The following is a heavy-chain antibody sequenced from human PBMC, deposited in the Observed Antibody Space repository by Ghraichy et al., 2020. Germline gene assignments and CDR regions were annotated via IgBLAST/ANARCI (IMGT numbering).Heavy chain of an antibody. V-gene: IGHV4-39*01. CDR2: IYYSGST. J-gene: IGHJ3*02. CDR1: GGSISSSSYY. CDR3: ARLHSSAFDI. D-gene: IGHD2-15*01. Sequence: SETLSLTCTVSGGSISSSSYYWGWIRQPPGKGLEWIGSIYYSGSTYYNPSLKSRVTISVDTSKNQFSLKLSSVTAADTAVYYCARLHSSAFDIWGQGTMVTVSS.